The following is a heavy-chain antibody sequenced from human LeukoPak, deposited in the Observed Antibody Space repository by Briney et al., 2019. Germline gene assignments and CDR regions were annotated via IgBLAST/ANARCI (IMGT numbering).Heavy chain of an antibody. V-gene: IGHV4-4*07. D-gene: IGHD6-19*01. J-gene: IGHJ4*02. CDR1: GGSISSYY. CDR2: IYTSGST. Sequence: PSGTLSLTCTVSGGSISSYYWSWIRPPAGKGLEWIGRIYTSGSTNYNPSLKSRVTMSVDTSKNQFSLKLSSVTAADTAVYYCAREFKGIAVAGTGGFDYWGQGTLVTVS. CDR3: AREFKGIAVAGTGGFDY.